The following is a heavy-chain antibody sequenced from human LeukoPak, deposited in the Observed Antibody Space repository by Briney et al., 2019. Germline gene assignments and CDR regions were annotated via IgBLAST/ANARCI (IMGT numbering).Heavy chain of an antibody. V-gene: IGHV4-59*11. J-gene: IGHJ3*02. CDR1: GGSISSHY. D-gene: IGHD2-15*01. CDR2: INYSGST. CDR3: ARRYCSGGSCYSAFDI. Sequence: SETLSLTCTVSGGSISSHYWSWIRQPPGKGLEWIGYINYSGSTNYNPSLKSRVTISVDTSKNQFSLKLSSVTAADTAVYYCARRYCSGGSCYSAFDIWGQGTMVTVSS.